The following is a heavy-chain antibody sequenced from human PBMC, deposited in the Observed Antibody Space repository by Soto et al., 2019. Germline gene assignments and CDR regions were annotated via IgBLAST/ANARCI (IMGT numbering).Heavy chain of an antibody. Sequence: QVQLVESGGGVLQPGKSLRLSCAASGFTFSSYAMHWVRQAPGKGLEWVAVISYDGSNKYYADSVKGRFTISRDNSKNTLYLQMNSLRAEDTAVYYCARDDVRGAVAGRYYYYGMDVWGQGTTVTVSS. V-gene: IGHV3-30-3*01. J-gene: IGHJ6*02. D-gene: IGHD6-19*01. CDR3: ARDDVRGAVAGRYYYYGMDV. CDR1: GFTFSSYA. CDR2: ISYDGSNK.